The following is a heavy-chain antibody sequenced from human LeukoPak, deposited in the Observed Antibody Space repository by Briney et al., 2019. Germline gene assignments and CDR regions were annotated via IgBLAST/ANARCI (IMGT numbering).Heavy chain of an antibody. V-gene: IGHV3-48*01. D-gene: IGHD1-26*01. CDR2: ISSSSSTI. Sequence: GGSLRLFCAASGFTFSSYSMNWVRQAPGKGLEWVSYISSSSSTIYYADSVKGRFTISRDNAKNSLYLQMNSLRAEDTAVYYCARESSGSYVYFDYWGQGTLVTVSS. CDR1: GFTFSSYS. J-gene: IGHJ4*02. CDR3: ARESSGSYVYFDY.